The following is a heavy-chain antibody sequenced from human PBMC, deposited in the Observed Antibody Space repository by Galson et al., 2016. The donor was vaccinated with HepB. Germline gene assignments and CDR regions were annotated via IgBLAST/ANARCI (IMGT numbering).Heavy chain of an antibody. J-gene: IGHJ5*02. V-gene: IGHV4-39*02. CDR3: ARLYYDFWIGYPADP. Sequence: SETLSLTCTVSGGSISSASYYWGWLRQPPGKGLEWIGSISYTGTTYYNPSLKSRATLSVDTSKNHFSLRLSSVTAADTAVYYCARLYYDFWIGYPADPWGQGTLVTVSS. CDR2: ISYTGTT. CDR1: GGSISSASYY. D-gene: IGHD3/OR15-3a*01.